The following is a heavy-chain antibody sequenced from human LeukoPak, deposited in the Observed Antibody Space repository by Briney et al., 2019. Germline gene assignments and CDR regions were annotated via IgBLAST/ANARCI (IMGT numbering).Heavy chain of an antibody. Sequence: GGSLRLSCAASGFSLSNYGMNWVRQAPGKGLEWVSGITGSSGTAYHAGSVRGRFTISRDESKNTLYLQMSSLRVDDTAIYYCAKSGASPLYHMDVWGKGATVTVSS. D-gene: IGHD1-26*01. CDR3: AKSGASPLYHMDV. V-gene: IGHV3-23*01. CDR2: ITGSSGTA. CDR1: GFSLSNYG. J-gene: IGHJ6*03.